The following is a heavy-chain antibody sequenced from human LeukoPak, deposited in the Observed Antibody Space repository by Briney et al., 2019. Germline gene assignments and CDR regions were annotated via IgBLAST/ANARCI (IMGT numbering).Heavy chain of an antibody. CDR1: GFTFSSYW. V-gene: IGHV3-7*01. CDR2: IKQDGSEK. D-gene: IGHD3-9*01. CDR3: ARESRGYDILTGKYHQGYYSYYMDV. J-gene: IGHJ6*03. Sequence: GGSLRLSCAASGFTFSSYWMSWVRQAPGKGLEWVANIKQDGSEKYYVDSVKGRFTISRDNAKNSLYLQMNSLRAEDTAVYYCARESRGYDILTGKYHQGYYSYYMDVWGKGTTVTVSS.